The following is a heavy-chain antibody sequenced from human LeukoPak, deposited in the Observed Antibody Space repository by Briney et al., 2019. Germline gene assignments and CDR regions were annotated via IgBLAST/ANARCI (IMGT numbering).Heavy chain of an antibody. Sequence: GGSLRLSCAASGFTFSSYGMHWVRQAPGKGLEWVAVISYDGSNKYYADSVKGRFTISRDNSKNTLYLQMNSLRAEDTAVYYCAKDPTTVTTSGYWGQGTLVTVSS. CDR2: ISYDGSNK. J-gene: IGHJ4*02. CDR1: GFTFSSYG. D-gene: IGHD4-17*01. CDR3: AKDPTTVTTSGY. V-gene: IGHV3-30*18.